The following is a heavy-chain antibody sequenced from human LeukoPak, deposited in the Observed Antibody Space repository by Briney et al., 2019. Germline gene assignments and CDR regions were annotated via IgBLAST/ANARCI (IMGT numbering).Heavy chain of an antibody. CDR3: AKYSGSSYFDY. J-gene: IGHJ4*02. CDR2: ISYDGSNK. Sequence: GGSLRLSCAASGFTFSSYGMHWVRQAPGKGLEWVAVISYDGSNKYYADSVKGRFTISRDNSKNTLYLQMNSPRAEDTAVYYCAKYSGSSYFDYWGQGTLVTVSS. V-gene: IGHV3-30*18. D-gene: IGHD1-26*01. CDR1: GFTFSSYG.